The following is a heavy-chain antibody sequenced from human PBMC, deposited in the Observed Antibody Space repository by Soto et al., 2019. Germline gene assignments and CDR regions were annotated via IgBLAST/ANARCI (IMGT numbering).Heavy chain of an antibody. V-gene: IGHV3-23*01. D-gene: IGHD6-6*01. CDR1: GFTFSSYA. CDR3: AKDLSIAARPLVGGFDY. Sequence: GGSLRLSCAASGFTFSSYAMSWVRQAPGKGLEWVSAISGSGGRTYYADSVKGRFTISRDNSKNTLYLQMNSLRAEDTAVYYCAKDLSIAARPLVGGFDYWGQGTLVTVSS. CDR2: ISGSGGRT. J-gene: IGHJ4*02.